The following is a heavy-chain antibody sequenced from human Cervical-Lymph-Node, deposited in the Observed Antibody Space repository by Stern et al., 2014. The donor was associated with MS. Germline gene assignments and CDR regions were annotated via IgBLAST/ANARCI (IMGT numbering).Heavy chain of an antibody. J-gene: IGHJ3*02. V-gene: IGHV1-69*01. CDR2: IIPIYAPA. CDR3: AKAVPNHDAFDI. CDR1: GDTFSNFA. D-gene: IGHD1-14*01. Sequence: MQLVESGAEVKRPGSSVKVSCKTSGDTFSNFAIHWVRQAPGQGLELMGGIIPIYAPASYAQKCRGRVTITADESTDTVFMELNSLRSEDTAVYYCAKAVPNHDAFDIWGQGTMVTVSS.